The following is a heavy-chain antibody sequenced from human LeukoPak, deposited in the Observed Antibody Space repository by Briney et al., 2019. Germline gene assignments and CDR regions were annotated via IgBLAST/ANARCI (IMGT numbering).Heavy chain of an antibody. Sequence: ASMKVSCKASGYTFTSYYMHWVRQAPGQGLEWMGIINPSGGSTSYAQKFQGRVTMTRDTSTSTVYMELSSLRSEDTAVYYCARAQSYYDFWSGSYYFDYWGQGTLVTVSS. CDR1: GYTFTSYY. J-gene: IGHJ4*02. CDR3: ARAQSYYDFWSGSYYFDY. D-gene: IGHD3-3*01. V-gene: IGHV1-46*01. CDR2: INPSGGST.